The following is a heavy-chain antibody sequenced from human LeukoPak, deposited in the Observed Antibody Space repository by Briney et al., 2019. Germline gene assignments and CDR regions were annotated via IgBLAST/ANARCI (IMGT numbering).Heavy chain of an antibody. J-gene: IGHJ5*02. CDR3: ARVLGGELLDPLWFDP. CDR2: INPNSGGT. D-gene: IGHD1-26*01. CDR1: GYTFTGYY. V-gene: IGHV1-2*02. Sequence: ASVKVSCKASGYTFTGYYMHWVRQAPGQGLEWMGWINPNSGGTNYAQKFQGRVTMTRDTSISTAYMELSRLRSDDTAVYYCARVLGGELLDPLWFDPWGQGTLVTVSS.